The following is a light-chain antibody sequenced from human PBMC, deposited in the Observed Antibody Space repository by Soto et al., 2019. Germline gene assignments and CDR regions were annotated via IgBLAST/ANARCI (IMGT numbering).Light chain of an antibody. J-gene: IGLJ2*01. CDR2: EVS. CDR1: SSDVGYYNY. V-gene: IGLV2-8*01. Sequence: QSALTQPPSASGSPGQSVTISCTGTSSDVGYYNYVSWYQQYPGKAPKLLIYEVSKRPSGVPDRFSGSKSGNTASLTVSGLQAADEADYYCCSYAGSSTLVFGGGTQLTVL. CDR3: CSYAGSSTLV.